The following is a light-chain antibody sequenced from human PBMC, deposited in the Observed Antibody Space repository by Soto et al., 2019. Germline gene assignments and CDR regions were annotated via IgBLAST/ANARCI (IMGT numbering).Light chain of an antibody. CDR3: QQYHSLPLT. CDR1: QGMNNF. CDR2: AAS. Sequence: DLQMTQSPSSLSASVGDRVTITCQASQGMNNFLNWYQQRPGKAPKLLIYAASNLETGVPSRFSGSGSGTDFTFTISSLQAEDIATYYCQQYHSLPLTFGGRTKVEIK. J-gene: IGKJ4*01. V-gene: IGKV1-33*01.